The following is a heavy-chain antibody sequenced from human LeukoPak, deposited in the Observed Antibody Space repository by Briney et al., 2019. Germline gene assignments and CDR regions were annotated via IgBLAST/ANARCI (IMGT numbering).Heavy chain of an antibody. CDR2: ISAYNGNT. D-gene: IGHD3-3*01. V-gene: IGHV1-18*01. CDR1: GYTFTMFG. J-gene: IGHJ4*02. Sequence: GSVKVSCKTSGYTFTMFGISWVRQAPGQGLEWMGWISAYNGNTNYAQKPQGRVTMTTDTSTSTAYMELRSLRSDDTAVYYCAREFRTYYDFWSGYHIFDYWGQGTLVTVSS. CDR3: AREFRTYYDFWSGYHIFDY.